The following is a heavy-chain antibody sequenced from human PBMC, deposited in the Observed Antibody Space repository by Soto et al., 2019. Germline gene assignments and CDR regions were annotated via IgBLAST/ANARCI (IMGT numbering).Heavy chain of an antibody. D-gene: IGHD3-3*01. CDR3: ASGRYYDFWSGWDYFDY. J-gene: IGHJ4*02. CDR1: GYTFTSYG. CDR2: ISAYNGNT. Sequence: QVQLVQSGAEVKKPGASVKVSCKASGYTFTSYGISWVRQAPGQGLEWMGWISAYNGNTNYAQKLQGRVTMTTDTSTSTAYMELRSLRSDDTAVYYCASGRYYDFWSGWDYFDYWGQGTLVTVSS. V-gene: IGHV1-18*04.